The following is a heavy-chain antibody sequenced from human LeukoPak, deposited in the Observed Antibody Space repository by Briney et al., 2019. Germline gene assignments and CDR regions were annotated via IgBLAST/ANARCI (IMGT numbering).Heavy chain of an antibody. CDR3: AKVPVGATEIYFDY. J-gene: IGHJ4*02. CDR1: GFTFSRYS. V-gene: IGHV3-21*01. CDR2: ITSSSSHV. D-gene: IGHD1-26*01. Sequence: GGSLRLSCAASGFTFSRYSLSWVRQAPGTGLEWVSSITSSSSHVFYADSVKGRFTISRDNAKNSLYLQMNSLRAEDTAVYYCAKVPVGATEIYFDYWGQGTLVTVSS.